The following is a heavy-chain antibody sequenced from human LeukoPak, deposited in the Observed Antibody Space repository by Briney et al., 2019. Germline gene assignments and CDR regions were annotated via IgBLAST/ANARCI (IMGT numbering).Heavy chain of an antibody. CDR2: IYYSGST. V-gene: IGHV4-59*11. D-gene: IGHD4-17*01. CDR3: ARSPTTVTTVAWFDP. Sequence: SETLSLTCTVSGGSISSHYWSWIRQPPGKGLEWIGYIYYSGSTNYNPSLKSRVTISVDTSKNQFSLKLSSVTAADTAVYYCARSPTTVTTVAWFDPWGQGTLVTVSS. J-gene: IGHJ5*02. CDR1: GGSISSHY.